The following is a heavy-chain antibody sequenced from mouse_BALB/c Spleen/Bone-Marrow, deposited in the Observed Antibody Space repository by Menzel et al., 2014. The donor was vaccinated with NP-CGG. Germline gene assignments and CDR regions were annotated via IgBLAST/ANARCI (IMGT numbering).Heavy chain of an antibody. Sequence: EVQLVESGGDLVQPGGSRKLSCAASGFTFSSFGMHWVRQAPEKGLEWVAYISSGSGTIYYADTVKGRFTISRDNPKNTLFLQMTSLRSEDTAMYYCARGDYGNQYFFGYWGQGTTLTVSS. CDR3: ARGDYGNQYFFGY. CDR2: ISSGSGTI. J-gene: IGHJ2*01. V-gene: IGHV5-17*02. D-gene: IGHD2-1*01. CDR1: GFTFSSFG.